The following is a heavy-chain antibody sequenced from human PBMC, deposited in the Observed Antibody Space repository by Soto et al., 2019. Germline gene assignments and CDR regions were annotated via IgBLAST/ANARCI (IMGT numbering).Heavy chain of an antibody. Sequence: GGSLRLSCAASGFTFSSYGMHWVRQAPGKGLEWVAVISYDGSNKYYADSVKGRFTISRDNSKNTLYLQMNSLRAEDTAVYYCAKDRTTRLDYWGQGTLVTVSS. D-gene: IGHD1-7*01. V-gene: IGHV3-30*18. CDR2: ISYDGSNK. CDR1: GFTFSSYG. CDR3: AKDRTTRLDY. J-gene: IGHJ4*02.